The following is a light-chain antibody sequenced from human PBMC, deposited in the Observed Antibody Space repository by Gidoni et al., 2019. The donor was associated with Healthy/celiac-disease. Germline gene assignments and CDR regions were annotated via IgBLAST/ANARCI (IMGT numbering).Light chain of an antibody. J-gene: IGKJ3*01. CDR1: QSVSSY. V-gene: IGKV3-11*01. CDR3: QQRSNWPVT. CDR2: DAS. Sequence: EIVLTQSPATLSLSPGERATLPCRASQSVSSYLAWYQQKPGQAPRLLIYDASNRATGIPARFSGSGSGTDFTLTISSLEPEDFAVYYCQQRSNWPVTFXPXTKVDIK.